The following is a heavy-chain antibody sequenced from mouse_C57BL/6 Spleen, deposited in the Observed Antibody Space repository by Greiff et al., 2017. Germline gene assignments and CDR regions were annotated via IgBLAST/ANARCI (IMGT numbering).Heavy chain of an antibody. D-gene: IGHD3-2*02. V-gene: IGHV1-72*01. CDR2: IDPNSGGT. CDR1: GYTFTSYW. J-gene: IGHJ4*01. Sequence: QVQLQQPGAELVKPGASVKLSCKASGYTFTSYWMHWVKQRPGRGLEWIGRIDPNSGGTKYNEKFKSKATLTVDKPSSTSYMQLSSLTSEDSAVYDGARDDGSRDVLYAIAYWGQGTLVTVSA. CDR3: ARDDGSRDVLYAIAY.